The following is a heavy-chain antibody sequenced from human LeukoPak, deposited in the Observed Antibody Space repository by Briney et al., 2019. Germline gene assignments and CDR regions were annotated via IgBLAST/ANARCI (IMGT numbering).Heavy chain of an antibody. CDR2: MNPNSGNT. Sequence: ASVKVSCKASGYTFTSYDINWVRQATGQGLEWMGWMNPNSGNTGYAQRFQGRVTMTRNTSISTAYMELSSLRSEDTAVYYCARAGSWELLGDDAFDIWGQGTMVTVSS. CDR1: GYTFTSYD. CDR3: ARAGSWELLGDDAFDI. V-gene: IGHV1-8*01. D-gene: IGHD1-26*01. J-gene: IGHJ3*02.